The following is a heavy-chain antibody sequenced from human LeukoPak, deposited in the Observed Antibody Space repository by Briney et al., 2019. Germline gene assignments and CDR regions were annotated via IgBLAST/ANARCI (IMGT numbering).Heavy chain of an antibody. Sequence: GGSLRLSCAASGYTFSSHGMHWVRQAPGKGLEWVAVIWYDGSNKYYADSVRGRFTISRDNSKNTLYLQMNSLRAEDTAVYYCAKDARDGYKYYFDYWGQGTLVTVSS. V-gene: IGHV3-33*06. CDR1: GYTFSSHG. CDR2: IWYDGSNK. CDR3: AKDARDGYKYYFDY. J-gene: IGHJ4*02. D-gene: IGHD5-24*01.